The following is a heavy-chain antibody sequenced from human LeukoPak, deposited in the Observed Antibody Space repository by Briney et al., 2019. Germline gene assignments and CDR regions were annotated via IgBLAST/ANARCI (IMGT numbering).Heavy chain of an antibody. V-gene: IGHV1-8*02. Sequence: ASVKVSCKASGYTFTGYYMHWVRQATGQGLEWMGWMNPNSGNTGYAQKFQGRVTMTRNTSISTAYMELSSLRSEDTAVYYCARGRHDYLVDYWGQGTLVTVSS. CDR2: MNPNSGNT. D-gene: IGHD4-11*01. J-gene: IGHJ4*02. CDR3: ARGRHDYLVDY. CDR1: GYTFTGYY.